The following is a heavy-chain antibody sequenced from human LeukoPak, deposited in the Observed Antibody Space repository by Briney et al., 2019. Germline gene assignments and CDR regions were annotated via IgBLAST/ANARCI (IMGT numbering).Heavy chain of an antibody. CDR3: ARASSGWYGY. Sequence: PGGSLRLSCVVSGFTFSSYAMHWVRQAPGKGPEYVSAISSNGGSTYYANPVKGRFTISRDNSKNTLYLQMGSLRVEDMAVYYCARASSGWYGYWGQGTLVTVSS. V-gene: IGHV3-64*01. D-gene: IGHD6-19*01. CDR2: ISSNGGST. J-gene: IGHJ4*02. CDR1: GFTFSSYA.